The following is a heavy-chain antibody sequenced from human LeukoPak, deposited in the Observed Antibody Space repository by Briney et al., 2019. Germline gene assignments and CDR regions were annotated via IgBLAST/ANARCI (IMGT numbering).Heavy chain of an antibody. CDR3: AREGKDYDILTGYRNRLDP. J-gene: IGHJ5*02. CDR2: VYCSGTT. Sequence: SQTLCLTCTVSGFSISSGGYYWSWIRQHPGQGREWVGYVYCSGTTYYNPSLKSRVTISVDTNNNQFYPKLRSVTAADTAVYYCAREGKDYDILTGYRNRLDPWGQGPLVTVSS. D-gene: IGHD3-9*01. V-gene: IGHV4-31*03. CDR1: GFSISSGGYY.